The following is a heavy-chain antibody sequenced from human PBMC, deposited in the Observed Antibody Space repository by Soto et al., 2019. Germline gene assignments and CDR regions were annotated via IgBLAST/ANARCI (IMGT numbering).Heavy chain of an antibody. D-gene: IGHD3-22*01. Sequence: AGSLRLSCAASGFTFSSYAMHWVRQAPGKGLEWVAVISYDGSNKYYADSVKGRFTISRDNSKNTLYLQMNSLRAEDTAVYYYARSEAGYYDSSALGPMDAWGQGTTVTVSS. CDR3: ARSEAGYYDSSALGPMDA. J-gene: IGHJ6*02. V-gene: IGHV3-30-3*01. CDR1: GFTFSSYA. CDR2: ISYDGSNK.